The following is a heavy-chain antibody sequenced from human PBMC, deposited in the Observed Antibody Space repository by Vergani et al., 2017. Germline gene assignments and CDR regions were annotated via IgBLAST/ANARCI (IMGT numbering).Heavy chain of an antibody. D-gene: IGHD5-24*01. V-gene: IGHV1-18*04. CDR3: AESQMATNYFDL. Sequence: QAQLGQSDSEVKKPGDSVTLSCKTSGYTFVNHTITWVRQAPGHGLEWMGWISPYNHKKLYSQKVEGRVTMTSDTSSSTVFLELRRLTSDDTAIYYRAESQMATNYFDLLGRGTLVTVSS. J-gene: IGHJ4*02. CDR2: ISPYNHKK. CDR1: GYTFVNHT.